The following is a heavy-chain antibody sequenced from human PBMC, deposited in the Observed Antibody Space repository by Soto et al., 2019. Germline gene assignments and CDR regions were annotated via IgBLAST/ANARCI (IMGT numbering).Heavy chain of an antibody. CDR2: IYYSGST. Sequence: QVQLQESGPGLVKPSQTLSLTCTVSGGSISSGDYYWSWIRQPPGKGLAWIGYIYYSGSTYSNPSLQSRVTISVDTSTNQFSLKLSSVTAADTAVYYCARGRRMGYYVSGSDDFDYWGQGTLVTVYS. CDR3: ARGRRMGYYVSGSDDFDY. D-gene: IGHD3-10*01. CDR1: GGSISSGDYY. J-gene: IGHJ4*02. V-gene: IGHV4-30-4*08.